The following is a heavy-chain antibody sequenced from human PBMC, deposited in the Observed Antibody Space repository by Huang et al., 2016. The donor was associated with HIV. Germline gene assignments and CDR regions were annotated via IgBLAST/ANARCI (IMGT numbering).Heavy chain of an antibody. D-gene: IGHD3-3*01. CDR3: AKDLTYTFGRHFDY. J-gene: IGHJ4*02. V-gene: IGHV3-30*02. CDR2: IRYDGNNY. Sequence: QVQLVESGGGVVQPGGSLRLSCTASGFTFGSFGLHWVRQAPGKGLGWLAFIRYDGNNYYYADSVRGRFTISRDNSKDTLYLQMNRLRPDDSAVYYCAKDLTYTFGRHFDYWGRGTLVTVSS. CDR1: GFTFGSFG.